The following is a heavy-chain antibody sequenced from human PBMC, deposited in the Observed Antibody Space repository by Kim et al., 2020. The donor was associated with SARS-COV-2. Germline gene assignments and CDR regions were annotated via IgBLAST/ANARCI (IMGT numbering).Heavy chain of an antibody. CDR3: ARAWGSYGSGSRDY. CDR2: IWYDGSNK. Sequence: GGSLRLSCAASGFTFSSYGMHWVRLAPGKGLEWVAVIWYDGSNKYYADSVKGRFTISRDNSKNTLYLQMNSLRAEDTAVYYCARAWGSYGSGSRDYWGQGTLVTVSS. CDR1: GFTFSSYG. V-gene: IGHV3-33*01. J-gene: IGHJ4*02. D-gene: IGHD3-10*01.